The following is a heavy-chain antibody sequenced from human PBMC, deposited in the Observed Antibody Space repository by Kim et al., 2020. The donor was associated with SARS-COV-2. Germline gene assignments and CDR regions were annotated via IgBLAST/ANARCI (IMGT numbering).Heavy chain of an antibody. CDR2: ISYDGNNK. CDR3: AKDRRDYYGSGSYYAFDY. Sequence: GGSLRLSCAASGFTFSSYGMYWVRQAPGKGLEWVAVISYDGNNKYYADSVKGRFTISRDNSKNTLYLQMNSLRAEDTAVYYCAKDRRDYYGSGSYYAFDYWGQGTLVTVSS. CDR1: GFTFSSYG. V-gene: IGHV3-30*18. J-gene: IGHJ4*02. D-gene: IGHD3-10*01.